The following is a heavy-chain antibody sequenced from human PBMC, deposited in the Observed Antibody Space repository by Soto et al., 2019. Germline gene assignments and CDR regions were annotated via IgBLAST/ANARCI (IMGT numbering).Heavy chain of an antibody. Sequence: SGPTLVNPTQTLTLTCTFSGFSLSTSGMCVSWIRQPPGKALEWLALIDWDDDKYYSTSLKTRLTISKDTSKNQVVLTMTNMDPVDTATYYCARIRVVATSSVYYYGMDVWGQGTTVTVSS. D-gene: IGHD5-12*01. CDR1: GFSLSTSGMC. V-gene: IGHV2-70*01. J-gene: IGHJ6*02. CDR3: ARIRVVATSSVYYYGMDV. CDR2: IDWDDDK.